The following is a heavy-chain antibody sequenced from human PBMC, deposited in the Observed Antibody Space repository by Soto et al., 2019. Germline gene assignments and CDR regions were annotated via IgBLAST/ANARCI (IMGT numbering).Heavy chain of an antibody. CDR2: IIPIFGTA. CDR1: GGTFSSYS. CDR3: ARDGGRHSGGIDY. J-gene: IGHJ4*02. D-gene: IGHD1-26*01. Sequence: QVQLVQSGAEVKKPGSSVKVSCKASGGTFSSYSINWVRQAPGQGLEWMGEIIPIFGTANYAQKFQGRVTTTADESTGTAYMELSSLRSDDTAVYYCARDGGRHSGGIDYWGQGTLVTVSS. V-gene: IGHV1-69*01.